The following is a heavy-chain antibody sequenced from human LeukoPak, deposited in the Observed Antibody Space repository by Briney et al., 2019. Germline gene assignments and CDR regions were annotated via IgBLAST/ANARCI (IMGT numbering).Heavy chain of an antibody. V-gene: IGHV3-48*02. CDR3: ARGWLTNTFDY. J-gene: IGHJ4*02. CDR2: ISRSGSTI. CDR1: GFTLSSYS. D-gene: IGHD6-19*01. Sequence: GGSLRLSCAASGFTLSSYSMDWVRQAPGKGLEWVSYISRSGSTIYYADSVKGRFTISRDNAQNSLYLQMSSLRDEDTAVYYCARGWLTNTFDYWGQGTLVTVSS.